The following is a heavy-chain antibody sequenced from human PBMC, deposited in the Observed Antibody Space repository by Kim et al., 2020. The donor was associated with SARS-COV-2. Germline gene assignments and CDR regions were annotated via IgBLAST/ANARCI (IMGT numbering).Heavy chain of an antibody. CDR2: INHSGST. Sequence: SETLSLTCAVYGGSFSGYYWSWIRQPPGKGLEWIGEINHSGSTNYNPSLKSRVTISVETSKNQFSLKLSSVPAADTAVYYCARGGVTMVRGVFDYWGQGTLFTVSS. CDR3: ARGGVTMVRGVFDY. V-gene: IGHV4-34*01. CDR1: GGSFSGYY. D-gene: IGHD3-10*01. J-gene: IGHJ4*02.